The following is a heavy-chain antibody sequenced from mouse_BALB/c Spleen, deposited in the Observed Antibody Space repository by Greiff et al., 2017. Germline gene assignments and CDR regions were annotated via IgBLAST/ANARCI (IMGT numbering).Heavy chain of an antibody. CDR3: ARHRNPPIYAMDY. Sequence: DVKLQESGPELVKPGASMKISCKASGYSFTGYTMNWVKQSHGKNLEWIGLINPYNGGTSYNQKFKGKATLTVDKSSSTAYMELLSLTSEDSAVYYCARHRNPPIYAMDYWGQGTSVTVSS. V-gene: IGHV1-18*01. D-gene: IGHD3-1*01. J-gene: IGHJ4*01. CDR1: GYSFTGYT. CDR2: INPYNGGT.